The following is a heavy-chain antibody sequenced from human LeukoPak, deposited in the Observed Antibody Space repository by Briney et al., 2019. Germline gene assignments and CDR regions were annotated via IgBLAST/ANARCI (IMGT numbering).Heavy chain of an antibody. J-gene: IGHJ4*02. CDR1: GGSISSGGYY. V-gene: IGHV3-66*01. CDR3: ASSTL. D-gene: IGHD2/OR15-2a*01. CDR2: IYSGGST. Sequence: ETLSLTCTVSGGSISSGGYYMSWVRQAPGKGLEWVSVIYSGGSTYYADSVKGRFTISRDNSKNTLYLQMNSLRAEDTAVYYCASSTLGGQGTLVTVSS.